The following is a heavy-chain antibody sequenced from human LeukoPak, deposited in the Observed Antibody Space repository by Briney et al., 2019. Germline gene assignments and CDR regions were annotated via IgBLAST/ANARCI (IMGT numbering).Heavy chain of an antibody. Sequence: SETLSLTCTVSGGSISSGDYYWSWIRQPPGKGLEWIGYIYYSGSTYYNPSLKTRVTISVDTSKNQFSLKLSSVTAADTAVYYCARASRDFEPENAFDIWGQGTMVTVSS. CDR1: GGSISSGDYY. D-gene: IGHD1-14*01. CDR3: ARASRDFEPENAFDI. J-gene: IGHJ3*02. V-gene: IGHV4-30-4*08. CDR2: IYYSGST.